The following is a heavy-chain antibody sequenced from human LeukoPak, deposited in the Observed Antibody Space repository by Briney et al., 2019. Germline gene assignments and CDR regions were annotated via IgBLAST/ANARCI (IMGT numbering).Heavy chain of an antibody. D-gene: IGHD1-26*01. CDR2: ISGSGGNT. J-gene: IGHJ5*02. CDR3: AKVGFSGSYDWFDP. V-gene: IGHV3-23*01. Sequence: QSGGSLRLSCAASGFTFSSYAMSWVCQAPGKGLEWVSEISGSGGNTYYADSVKGRFTISRDNSKNTVYLQMNSLRAEDTAVYYCAKVGFSGSYDWFDPWGQGTLVTVSS. CDR1: GFTFSSYA.